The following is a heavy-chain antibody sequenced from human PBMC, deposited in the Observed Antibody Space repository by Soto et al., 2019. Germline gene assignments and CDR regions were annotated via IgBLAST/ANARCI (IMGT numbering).Heavy chain of an antibody. Sequence: QVQLQQWGAGLLKPSETLSLGCAVYGESFSGYYWNWIRQPPGKGLEWIGEITDSGSANYKPSLAGRVTISVDTSKKQFSLRLNSVTAADAAVYYCARRRRGITMVRGTYAMDVWGQGTTVTVSS. J-gene: IGHJ6*02. CDR3: ARRRRGITMVRGTYAMDV. D-gene: IGHD3-10*01. CDR1: GESFSGYY. V-gene: IGHV4-34*01. CDR2: ITDSGSA.